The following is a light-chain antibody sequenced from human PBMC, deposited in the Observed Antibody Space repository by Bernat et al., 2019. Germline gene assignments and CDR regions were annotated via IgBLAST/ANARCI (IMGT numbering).Light chain of an antibody. V-gene: IGLV2-18*02. CDR1: SSDVGSYNR. J-gene: IGLJ3*02. CDR3: SSYTSTNTWV. CDR2: EVT. Sequence: QSALTQPPSVSGSPGQSVTISCTGTSSDVGSYNRVSWYQQPPGTAPKLMIYEVTNRPSGVPARFSGSKSANTASLTISGLQADDEADYYCSSYTSTNTWVFGGGTKLTVL.